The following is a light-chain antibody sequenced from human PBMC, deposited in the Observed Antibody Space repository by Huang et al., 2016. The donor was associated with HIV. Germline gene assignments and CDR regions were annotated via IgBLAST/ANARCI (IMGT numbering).Light chain of an antibody. CDR1: QSVGRN. CDR2: GAS. V-gene: IGKV3-15*01. J-gene: IGKJ1*01. CDR3: QQYNNWPRT. Sequence: IVMTQSPATLSVSPGERATLSCRASQSVGRNLAWYQQKPGQAPRLLIYGASTRATGVPARFSGSGSGTEFTLTISSLQSEDFAVYYCQQYNNWPRTFGQGTKVDIK.